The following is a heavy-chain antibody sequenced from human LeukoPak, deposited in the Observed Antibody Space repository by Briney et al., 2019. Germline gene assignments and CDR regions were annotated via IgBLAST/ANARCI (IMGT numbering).Heavy chain of an antibody. CDR2: IRSKANSYAT. CDR3: TRLQAYYYMDV. CDR1: GFTFCGSA. V-gene: IGHV3-73*01. Sequence: AGGSPRLSCAASGFTFCGSAMHWVREASGKGLEWVGRIRSKANSYATAYAASVKGRFTISRDDSKNTAYLQMNSLKTEDTAVYYCTRLQAYYYMDVWGKGTTVTVSS. J-gene: IGHJ6*03. D-gene: IGHD4-11*01.